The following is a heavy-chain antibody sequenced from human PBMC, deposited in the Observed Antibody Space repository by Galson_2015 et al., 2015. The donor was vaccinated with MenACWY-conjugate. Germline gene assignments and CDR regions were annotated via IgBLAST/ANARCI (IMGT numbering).Heavy chain of an antibody. Sequence: SLRLSCAASGFIFSSYSMNWVRQAPGKGLEWVTSISSSGRYIYYAESVRGRFTISRDNAKNSLYLQINSLRAEDTAVYYCARDEAGILRYWGQGTLVTVSS. CDR1: GFIFSSYS. CDR2: ISSSGRYI. V-gene: IGHV3-21*01. J-gene: IGHJ4*02. D-gene: IGHD6-13*01. CDR3: ARDEAGILRY.